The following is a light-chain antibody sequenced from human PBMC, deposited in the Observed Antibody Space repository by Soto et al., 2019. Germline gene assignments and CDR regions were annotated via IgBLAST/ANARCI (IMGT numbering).Light chain of an antibody. CDR1: QSVNSY. V-gene: IGKV3-11*01. CDR3: QQRSNWPPA. J-gene: IGKJ4*01. Sequence: EIVLTQSPATLSLSPGERANLSCRASQSVNSYLAWYQQKPGQGPRLLIYDASNRATGIPARFSGSGSGTDFPLTSSSLGTEDLAVYYCQQRSNWPPAFGGGTKVEIK. CDR2: DAS.